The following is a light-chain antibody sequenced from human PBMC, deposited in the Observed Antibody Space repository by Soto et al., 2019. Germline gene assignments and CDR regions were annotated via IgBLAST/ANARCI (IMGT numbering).Light chain of an antibody. CDR3: ETWDSDTRV. V-gene: IGLV4-60*02. Sequence: QLVLTQSSSASASLGSSVKLTCTLSSGHSGYIIAWHQQQPGKAPRYLMKLEGSGSYNKGSGVPDRFSGSSFGADRYLTISNLQFEGEADYYCETWDSDTRVFGGGTKLTVL. CDR2: LEGSGSY. J-gene: IGLJ2*01. CDR1: SGHSGYI.